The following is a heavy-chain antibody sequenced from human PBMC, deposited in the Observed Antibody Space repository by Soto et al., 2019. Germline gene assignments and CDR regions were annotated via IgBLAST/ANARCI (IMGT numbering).Heavy chain of an antibody. CDR2: IYYTGKT. CDR3: GRDLTSNANCIDP. V-gene: IGHV4-30-4*01. Sequence: SETLSLTCSVSGDYIHVGGYYWTWIRQRPGKGLEWMGYIYYTGKTYYNPSLESRLTMSVDRSKNQFSPRLTSVTAADTAVYFCGRDLTSNANCIDPWGQGTLVTVSS. D-gene: IGHD2-2*01. J-gene: IGHJ5*02. CDR1: GDYIHVGGYY.